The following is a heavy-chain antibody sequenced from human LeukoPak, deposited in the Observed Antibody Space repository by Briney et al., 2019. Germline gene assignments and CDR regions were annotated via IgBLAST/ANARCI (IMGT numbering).Heavy chain of an antibody. Sequence: SETLSLTCSVSGASISSGSNYWGWIRQPPGKTLEWIGSIYYSGSTYYNPSLKSRVTISVDTSKNQFSLKLSSVTAADTAVYYCARQEYCGGDCGIDYWGQGTLVTVSS. CDR1: GASISSGSNY. CDR3: ARQEYCGGDCGIDY. CDR2: IYYSGST. J-gene: IGHJ4*02. D-gene: IGHD2-21*02. V-gene: IGHV4-39*01.